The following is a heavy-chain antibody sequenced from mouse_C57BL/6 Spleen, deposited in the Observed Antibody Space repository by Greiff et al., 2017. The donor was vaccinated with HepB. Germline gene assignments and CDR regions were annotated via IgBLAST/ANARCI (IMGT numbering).Heavy chain of an antibody. D-gene: IGHD1-1*01. CDR2: INPSTGGT. CDR3: ARRRATVVGRDWYFDV. V-gene: IGHV1-42*01. Sequence: EVKLMESGPELVKPGASVKISCKASGYSFTGYYMNWVKQSPEKSLEWIGEINPSTGGTTYNQKFKAKATSTVDKSSSTAYMQLKSLTSEDSAVYYCARRRATVVGRDWYFDVWGTGTTVTVSS. J-gene: IGHJ1*03. CDR1: GYSFTGYY.